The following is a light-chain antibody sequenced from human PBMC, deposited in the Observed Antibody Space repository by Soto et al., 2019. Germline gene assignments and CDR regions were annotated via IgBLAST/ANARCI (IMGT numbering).Light chain of an antibody. Sequence: QSALTQPASVSGSPGQSITISCTGTSSDVGGYNYVSWYQQHPGKAPKLMIYEVTNRPSGVSSRFSASKSGNTASLTISGLQAEDEADYYCSSYARNSTLVFGGGTKLTVL. CDR2: EVT. V-gene: IGLV2-14*01. J-gene: IGLJ2*01. CDR3: SSYARNSTLV. CDR1: SSDVGGYNY.